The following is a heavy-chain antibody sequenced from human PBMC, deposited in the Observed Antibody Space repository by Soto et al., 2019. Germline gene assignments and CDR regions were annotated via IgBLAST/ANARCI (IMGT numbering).Heavy chain of an antibody. J-gene: IGHJ5*02. CDR3: ARGGHCTNGVCHTYWFDP. CDR2: IYYSGST. V-gene: IGHV4-59*01. D-gene: IGHD2-8*01. Sequence: ETLSLTCTVSGGSISSYYWSWIRQPPGKGLEWIGYIYYSGSTNYNPSLKSRVTISVDTSKNQFSLKLRSDDTAVYYCARGGHCTNGVCHTYWFDPWGQGTLVTVSS. CDR1: GGSISSYY.